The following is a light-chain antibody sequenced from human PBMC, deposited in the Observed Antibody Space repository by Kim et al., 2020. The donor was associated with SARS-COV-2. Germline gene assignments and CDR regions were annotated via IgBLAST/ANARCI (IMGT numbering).Light chain of an antibody. Sequence: DIQVTQSPSTLSASVGDRVTITCRASQAVSRWVAWYQQKPEKAPNLLIYQASNLESGVPSRFSGSGSGTDFTLTINSLQPDDFATYYCQQYYGFSRTFGQGTKVDIK. CDR1: QAVSRW. CDR3: QQYYGFSRT. CDR2: QAS. V-gene: IGKV1-5*03. J-gene: IGKJ1*01.